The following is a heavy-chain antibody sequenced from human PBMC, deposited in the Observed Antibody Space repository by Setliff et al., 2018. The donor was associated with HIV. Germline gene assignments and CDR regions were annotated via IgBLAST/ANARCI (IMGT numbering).Heavy chain of an antibody. D-gene: IGHD3-22*01. CDR2: IIPIFGTA. Sequence: SVKVSCKASGYTFTSYAMHWVRQAPGQGLEWMGRIIPIFGTANYAQKFQGRVTITADKSTSTAYMELSSLRSEDTAVYYCARGGLNSGYYYYFDYWGQGTLVTVSS. V-gene: IGHV1-69*06. CDR3: ARGGLNSGYYYYFDY. J-gene: IGHJ4*02. CDR1: GYTFTSYA.